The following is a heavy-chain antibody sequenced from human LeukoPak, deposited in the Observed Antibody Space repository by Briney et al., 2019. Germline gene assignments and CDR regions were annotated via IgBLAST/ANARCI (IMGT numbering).Heavy chain of an antibody. D-gene: IGHD1-26*01. CDR3: ARDKSGSYFGYYYMDV. J-gene: IGHJ6*03. Sequence: GGSLRLSCAASGFTVSSNYMSWVSQAPGKGLEWVSVIYSGGSTYFADSVKGRFTISRDNSKNTLYLQMNSLRAEDTAVYYCARDKSGSYFGYYYMDVWGKGTTVTVSS. V-gene: IGHV3-53*01. CDR2: IYSGGST. CDR1: GFTVSSNY.